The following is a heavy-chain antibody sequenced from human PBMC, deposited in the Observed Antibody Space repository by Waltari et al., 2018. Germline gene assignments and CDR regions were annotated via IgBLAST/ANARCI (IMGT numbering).Heavy chain of an antibody. CDR1: GFAFHTYS. CDR2: ISNSGSYI. J-gene: IGHJ5*01. V-gene: IGHV3-21*01. CDR3: ARDLGGSAGPNWFDR. D-gene: IGHD3-3*01. Sequence: EVLLAESGGGLVRRGESLRLSCVASGFAFHTYSFNWVRQAPGKGLEWVSFISNSGSYISYADSVKGRFTVSRDNLQDTLFLHLDRLTGDDSAVYYCARDLGGSAGPNWFDRWGQGTLVTVSS.